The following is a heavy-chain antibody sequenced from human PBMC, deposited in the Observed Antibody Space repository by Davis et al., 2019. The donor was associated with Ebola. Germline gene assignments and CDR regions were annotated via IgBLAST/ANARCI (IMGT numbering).Heavy chain of an antibody. D-gene: IGHD3-9*01. CDR3: TRVNAVTGYSRFDS. CDR1: GFTFDDFA. V-gene: IGHV3-20*01. Sequence: GESLKISCAASGFTFDDFAMAWVRQCPGKGLEWVSGINWNGGSTGYADSVKGRFTISRDNARNLVYVQMNSLRAEDTALYHCTRVNAVTGYSRFDSWGQGTLVTVSS. J-gene: IGHJ5*01. CDR2: INWNGGST.